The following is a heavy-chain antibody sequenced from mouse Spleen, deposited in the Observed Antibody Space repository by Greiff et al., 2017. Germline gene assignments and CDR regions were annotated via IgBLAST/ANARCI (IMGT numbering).Heavy chain of an antibody. CDR3: ARQARATRAMDY. CDR1: GYSITSGYD. D-gene: IGHD3-1*01. Sequence: VQLKESGPGMVKPSQSLSLTCTVTGYSITSGYDWHWIRHFPGNKLEWMGYISYSGSTNYNPSLKSRISITHDTSKNHFFLKLNSVTTEDTATYYCARQARATRAMDYWGQGTSVTVSS. V-gene: IGHV3-1*01. J-gene: IGHJ4*01. CDR2: ISYSGST.